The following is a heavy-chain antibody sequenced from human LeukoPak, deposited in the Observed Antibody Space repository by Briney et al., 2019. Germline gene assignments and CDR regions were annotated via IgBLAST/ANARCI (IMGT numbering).Heavy chain of an antibody. CDR3: ARVPGIVVVPAAISVGAFDI. V-gene: IGHV4-59*01. D-gene: IGHD2-2*01. CDR2: IYYSGST. J-gene: IGHJ3*02. Sequence: SETVSLTCTVSGGSISSYYWSWIRQPPGKGLEWIGYIYYSGSTNYNPSLKSRVTISVDTSKNQFSLKLSSVTAADTAVYYCARVPGIVVVPAAISVGAFDIWGQGTMVTVSS. CDR1: GGSISSYY.